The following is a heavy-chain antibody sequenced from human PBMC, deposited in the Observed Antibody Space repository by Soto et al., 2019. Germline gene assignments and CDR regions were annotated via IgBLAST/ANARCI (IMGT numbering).Heavy chain of an antibody. CDR3: ARAPKLRDVDWDPTIFDY. J-gene: IGHJ4*02. D-gene: IGHD3-9*01. Sequence: QVQLQQWGAGLLKPSETLSLTCAVYGGSFSGYYWSWIRQPPGKGLEWIGEINHSGSTNYNPSLQRRVTISVDTSKHQVARKLSSVTAADTAVSDCARAPKLRDVDWDPTIFDYWGQGTLVTVSA. CDR1: GGSFSGYY. CDR2: INHSGST. V-gene: IGHV4-34*01.